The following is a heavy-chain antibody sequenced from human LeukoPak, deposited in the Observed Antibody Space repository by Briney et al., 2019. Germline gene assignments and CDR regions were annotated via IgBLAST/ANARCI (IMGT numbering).Heavy chain of an antibody. V-gene: IGHV4-4*07. Sequence: SETLSLTCTVSGGSISSYYRSWIRQPAGKGLEWIGRIYTSGSTNYNPSLKSRVTMSVDTSKNQFSLKLSSVTAADTAVYYCARDLSLGSCSSTSCYGYWGQGTLVTVSS. D-gene: IGHD2-2*01. CDR1: GGSISSYY. CDR3: ARDLSLGSCSSTSCYGY. CDR2: IYTSGST. J-gene: IGHJ4*02.